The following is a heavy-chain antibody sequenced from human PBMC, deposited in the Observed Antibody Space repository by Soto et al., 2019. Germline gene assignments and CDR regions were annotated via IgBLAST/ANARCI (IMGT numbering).Heavy chain of an antibody. D-gene: IGHD3-10*01. CDR3: ATGVTGGGERFDP. V-gene: IGHV4-30-4*01. J-gene: IGHJ5*02. CDR2: IYSSGNT. Sequence: PSETLSLTCTVSGAAVNSGAYYWTWIRQPPGKDLEWIGYIYSSGNTNYNPSLRSRVTMSQDMSKNQFSLNLSSVTAADTAVYYWATGVTGGGERFDPCGSGTTVTVS. CDR1: GAAVNSGAYY.